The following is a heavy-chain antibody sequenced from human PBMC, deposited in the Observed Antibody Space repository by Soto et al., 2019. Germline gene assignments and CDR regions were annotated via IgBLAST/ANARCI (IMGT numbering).Heavy chain of an antibody. Sequence: QVQLQESGPGLMQPSQTLSLTCTVSGGSIGSGGYWWSWIRQHPGRGLEWIGFVSYTGNTQYNPSLKRRVNISVDTSTTQFSTKLSSVTAAATAVYYCARGTLVWGQGTLVTVSS. CDR1: GGSIGSGGYW. V-gene: IGHV4-31*03. CDR2: VSYTGNT. CDR3: ARGTLV. J-gene: IGHJ4*02. D-gene: IGHD2-2*01.